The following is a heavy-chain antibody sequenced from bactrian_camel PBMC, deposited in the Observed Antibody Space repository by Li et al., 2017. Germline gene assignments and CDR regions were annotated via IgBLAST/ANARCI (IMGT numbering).Heavy chain of an antibody. D-gene: IGHD2*01. CDR1: GVRFGDSD. CDR3: ATDTYDY. J-gene: IGHJ4*01. V-gene: IGHV3S55*01. CDR2: IYYYDGT. Sequence: HVQLVESGGDSVQAGGSLRHSCTASGVRFGDSDMAWYRQRPGNECEQVALIYYYDGTYLYSDSVKGRFTISRDNAKNTMYLQMNNLKPEDTALYYCATDTYDYWGQGTQVTVS.